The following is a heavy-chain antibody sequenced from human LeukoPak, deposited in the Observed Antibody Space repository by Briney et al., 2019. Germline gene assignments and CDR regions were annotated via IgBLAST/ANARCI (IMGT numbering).Heavy chain of an antibody. V-gene: IGHV4-39*01. D-gene: IGHD6-19*01. Sequence: SETLSLTCTVSGGSISSSSYYWGWIRQPPGKGLEWIGSIYYSGSTYYNPSLKSRVTISVDTSKNQFSLKLSSVTAADTAVYYCARKIRGGRSPYSSGWYGVGWFDPWGQGTLVTVSS. CDR3: ARKIRGGRSPYSSGWYGVGWFDP. CDR2: IYYSGST. J-gene: IGHJ5*02. CDR1: GGSISSSSYY.